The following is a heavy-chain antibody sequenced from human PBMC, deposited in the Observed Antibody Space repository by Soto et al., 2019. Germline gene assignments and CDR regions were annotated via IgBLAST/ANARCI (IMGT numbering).Heavy chain of an antibody. Sequence: QPGRSMRLSCALSAFSVSGNYLSWVRQAPGKGLEWVSVHYSGGSTYYAASVQGRFTISRDKSNNTLYLQMRRVRAEDTAVYFCARHRHPRGTVGATSPLDPWGQGTQVTVSS. CDR2: HYSGGST. CDR1: AFSVSGNY. CDR3: ARHRHPRGTVGATSPLDP. D-gene: IGHD1-26*01. V-gene: IGHV3-53*01. J-gene: IGHJ5*02.